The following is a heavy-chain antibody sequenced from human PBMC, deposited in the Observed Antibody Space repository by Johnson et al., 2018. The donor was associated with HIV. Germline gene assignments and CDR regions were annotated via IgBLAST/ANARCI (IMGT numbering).Heavy chain of an antibody. D-gene: IGHD6-13*01. CDR3: AGDGESQQLPLGDAFDV. Sequence: QVQLVQPGGGVVQPGRSLRLSCAASGFTFSSYAMHWVRQAPGNGLEWVPVIPYDGSNKYSADSIMGRFTISRANSKYPLYLQMRSLGGEDTAMYYCAGDGESQQLPLGDAFDVWGQGTMVTVSS. V-gene: IGHV3-30*14. J-gene: IGHJ3*01. CDR1: GFTFSSYA. CDR2: IPYDGSNK.